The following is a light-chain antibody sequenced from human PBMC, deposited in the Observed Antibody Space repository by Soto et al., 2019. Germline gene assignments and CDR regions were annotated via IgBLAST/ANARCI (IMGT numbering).Light chain of an antibody. CDR3: SSYAGSDTPFV. CDR1: SSDVGGYNY. Sequence: QSALTQPPSASGSPGQPGTISCTGTSSDVGGYNYVSWYQQHPGKAPKLMIYEVSKRPSGVPDRFSSSKSGNTASLTVSGLQAEDEADYYCSSYAGSDTPFVFGTGTKLTVL. J-gene: IGLJ1*01. V-gene: IGLV2-8*01. CDR2: EVS.